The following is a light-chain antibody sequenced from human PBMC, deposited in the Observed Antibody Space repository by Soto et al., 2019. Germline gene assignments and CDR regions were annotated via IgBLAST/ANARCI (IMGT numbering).Light chain of an antibody. J-gene: IGLJ1*01. V-gene: IGLV2-14*03. CDR2: DVS. Sequence: QSVLTQPASVSGSPGQSIAISCTGTSSDVGGFNYVSWYQQHPGKAPKFMIYDVSSRPSRVSDRFSGSKSGNTASLTISGLQAEDEADYYCASYTTSSTYVFGTGTQLTVL. CDR3: ASYTTSSTYV. CDR1: SSDVGGFNY.